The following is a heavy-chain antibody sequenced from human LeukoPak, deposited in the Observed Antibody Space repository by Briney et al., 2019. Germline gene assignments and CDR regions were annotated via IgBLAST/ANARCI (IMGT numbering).Heavy chain of an antibody. CDR2: ISRSSSTI. Sequence: GGSLRLSCAASGITFTNYSMNWVRQAPGKGLEWVSYISRSSSTIYYADSVKGRFTISRDNAKNSLYLQMNSLRAEDTAVYYCAKDRRAGGYDYWGQGTLVTVSS. CDR1: GITFTNYS. CDR3: AKDRRAGGYDY. D-gene: IGHD3-10*01. V-gene: IGHV3-48*01. J-gene: IGHJ4*02.